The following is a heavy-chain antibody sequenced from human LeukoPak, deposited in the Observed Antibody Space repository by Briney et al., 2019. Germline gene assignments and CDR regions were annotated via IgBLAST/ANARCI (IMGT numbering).Heavy chain of an antibody. Sequence: GGSLRLSCAASGFTVSSNYMSWVRQAPGKGLGWVSVIYSGGSTYYADSVKGRFTISRDNSKNTLYLQMNSLRAEDTAVYYCARDPRYCSSTSCYGGYYFDYWGQGTLVTVSS. D-gene: IGHD2-2*01. CDR2: IYSGGST. CDR3: ARDPRYCSSTSCYGGYYFDY. V-gene: IGHV3-53*01. CDR1: GFTVSSNY. J-gene: IGHJ4*02.